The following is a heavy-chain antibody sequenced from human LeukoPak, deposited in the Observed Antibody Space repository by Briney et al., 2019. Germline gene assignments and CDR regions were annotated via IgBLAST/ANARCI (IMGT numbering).Heavy chain of an antibody. D-gene: IGHD3-10*01. Sequence: SETLSLTCAVSGGSFSGYYWSWVRQPPGKGLEWIGEINHSGSTNYNPSLKSRVTISVDTSKNQFSLKLSSVTAADTAVYYCARGSPYYGLSYWGQGTLVTVSS. CDR1: GGSFSGYY. CDR3: ARGSPYYGLSY. J-gene: IGHJ4*02. CDR2: INHSGST. V-gene: IGHV4-34*01.